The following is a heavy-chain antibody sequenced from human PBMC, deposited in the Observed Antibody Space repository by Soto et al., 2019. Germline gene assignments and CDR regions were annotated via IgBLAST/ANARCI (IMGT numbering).Heavy chain of an antibody. CDR3: ARDNVTPPAYYYDSSGRNPSDY. CDR2: ISAYNGNT. V-gene: IGHV1-18*01. Sequence: GASVKVSCKASGYTFTSYGISWVRQAPGQGLEWMGWISAYNGNTNYAQKLQGRVTMTTDTSTSTAYMELRSLRSDDTAVYYCARDNVTPPAYYYDSSGRNPSDYWGQGTLVTVSS. D-gene: IGHD3-22*01. CDR1: GYTFTSYG. J-gene: IGHJ4*02.